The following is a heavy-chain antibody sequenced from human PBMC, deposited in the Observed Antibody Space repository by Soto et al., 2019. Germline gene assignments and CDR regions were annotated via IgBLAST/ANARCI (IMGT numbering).Heavy chain of an antibody. CDR2: ISSTTNYI. CDR3: ARESEDLTSTFDY. V-gene: IGHV3-21*06. Sequence: EVQLVESGGGLGKPGGSLRLSCAASGFTFTRYSMNWVRQAPGKGLEWVSSISSTTNYIYYGESMKGRFTISRDNAKNSLYLEMNSLRAEDTAVYYCARESEDLTSTFDYWGQGTLVTVSS. CDR1: GFTFTRYS. J-gene: IGHJ4*02.